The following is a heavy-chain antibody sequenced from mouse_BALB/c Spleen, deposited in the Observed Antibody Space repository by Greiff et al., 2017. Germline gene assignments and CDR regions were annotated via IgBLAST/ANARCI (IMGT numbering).Heavy chain of an antibody. Sequence: VKLVESGPGLVQPSQSLSITCTVSGFSLTSYGVHWVRQSPGKGLEWLGVIWSGGSTDYNAAFISRLSISKDNSKSQVFFKMNSLQANDTAIYYCARGDYYGSSYGAMDYWGQGTSVTVSS. CDR3: ARGDYYGSSYGAMDY. D-gene: IGHD1-1*01. V-gene: IGHV2-2*02. CDR1: GFSLTSYG. CDR2: IWSGGST. J-gene: IGHJ4*01.